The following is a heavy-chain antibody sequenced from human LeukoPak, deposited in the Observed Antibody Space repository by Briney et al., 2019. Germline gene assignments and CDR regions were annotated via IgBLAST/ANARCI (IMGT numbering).Heavy chain of an antibody. J-gene: IGHJ4*02. Sequence: GGSLRLSCAASGFTFGTYYMSWFRQAPGKGLEWVANIIQDGSQKYYVDSVMGRFSISRDNGNNSLFLHMSSLRAEDTAVYYCARDLSDTSGYFDYWGQGTLVIVSS. CDR3: ARDLSDTSGYFDY. D-gene: IGHD3-22*01. CDR2: IIQDGSQK. CDR1: GFTFGTYY. V-gene: IGHV3-7*01.